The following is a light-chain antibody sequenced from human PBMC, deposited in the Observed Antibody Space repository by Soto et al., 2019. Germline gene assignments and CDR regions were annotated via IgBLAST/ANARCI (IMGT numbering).Light chain of an antibody. V-gene: IGKV3-15*01. J-gene: IGKJ5*01. CDR2: GAS. Sequence: EIVMTQSPATLSVSPGDRANLSCRASQSVTRNLAWYQQKPGQAPRLLIYGASTRATGIPATFSGSGSGTEFTLTISSLQSEDSAVYICQQYNNWPPITFGQGTRREIK. CDR1: QSVTRN. CDR3: QQYNNWPPIT.